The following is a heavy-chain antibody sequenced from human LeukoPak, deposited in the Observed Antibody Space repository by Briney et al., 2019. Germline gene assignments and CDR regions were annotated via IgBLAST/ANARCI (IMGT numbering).Heavy chain of an antibody. V-gene: IGHV4-59*12. CDR1: GGSINNYY. Sequence: KTSETLSLTCTVSGGSINNYYWSWIRQPPGKGLEWIGYIYYSGSTDYNPSLKSRVTISVDTSKNQFSLKMSSVTAADTAVYYCAMAAAGTGYWGQGTLVTVSS. CDR3: AMAAAGTGY. J-gene: IGHJ4*02. CDR2: IYYSGST. D-gene: IGHD6-13*01.